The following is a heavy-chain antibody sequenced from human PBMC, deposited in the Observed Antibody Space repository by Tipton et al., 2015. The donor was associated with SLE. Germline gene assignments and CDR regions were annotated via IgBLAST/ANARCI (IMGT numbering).Heavy chain of an antibody. CDR1: GFTFSSYA. D-gene: IGHD3-9*01. CDR2: ISSNGGST. Sequence: SLRLSCAASGFTFSSYAMHWVRQAPGKGLEYVSAISSNGGSTYYANSVKGRFTISRDNSKNTLYLQMGSLRAEDMAVYYCARVDWGKIDFWGQGTLVIVSS. V-gene: IGHV3-64*01. J-gene: IGHJ4*02. CDR3: ARVDWGKIDF.